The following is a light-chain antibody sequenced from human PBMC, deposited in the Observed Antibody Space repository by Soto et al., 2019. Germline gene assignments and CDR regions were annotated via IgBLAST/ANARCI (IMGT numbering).Light chain of an antibody. CDR2: DAS. CDR3: QQYNSWLRLFA. J-gene: IGKJ3*01. CDR1: QSISSW. Sequence: DIQMTQSPSTLSASVGDRVTITCRASQSISSWLAWYQQKPGKAPKLLIYDASSLESGVPSRFSGSGSGTEFTLTISSLQPDDFVTYYCQQYNSWLRLFAFGPGTKVEIK. V-gene: IGKV1-5*01.